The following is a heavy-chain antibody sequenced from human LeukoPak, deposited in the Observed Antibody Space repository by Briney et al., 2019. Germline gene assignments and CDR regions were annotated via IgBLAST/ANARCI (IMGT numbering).Heavy chain of an antibody. V-gene: IGHV1-2*02. CDR2: INPNSGGT. D-gene: IGHD6-13*01. CDR1: GYTFTDYY. CDR3: ARNDGYSSSWYYYYYYMDV. Sequence: ASVKVSCKASGYTFTDYYVHWVRQAPGQGLEWMGWINPNSGGTNYAQKFQGRVTMTRDTSISTAYMELSRLRSDDTAVYYCARNDGYSSSWYYYYYYMDVWGKGTTVTISS. J-gene: IGHJ6*03.